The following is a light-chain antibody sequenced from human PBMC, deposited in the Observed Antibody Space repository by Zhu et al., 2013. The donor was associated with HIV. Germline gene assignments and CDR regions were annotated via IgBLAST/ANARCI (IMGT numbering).Light chain of an antibody. Sequence: QSELTQPPSVSGAPGQRVSISCIGSTSNIGAGYDVYWYQQFPGTAPKLLIFRNNQRPSGVPNRFSASKSGTSASLAISGLRSEDEADYYCAAWDDSLSGWVFGGQTKLTVL. CDR1: TSNIGAGYD. CDR2: RNN. J-gene: IGLJ3*02. CDR3: AAWDDSLSGWV. V-gene: IGLV1-47*01.